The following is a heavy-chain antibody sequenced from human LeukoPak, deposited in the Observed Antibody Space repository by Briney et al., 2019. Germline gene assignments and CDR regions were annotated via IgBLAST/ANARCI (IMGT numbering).Heavy chain of an antibody. CDR2: INPNSGNT. Sequence: ASVKVSCKASGYTFTSYDINWVRQATGQGLEWMGWINPNSGNTAYAQKFQGRVTMTRNTSISTAYMELSSLRSEDTAVYYCATVYDLLALYYHGMDVWGQGTTVTVSS. J-gene: IGHJ6*02. D-gene: IGHD5/OR15-5a*01. CDR3: ATVYDLLALYYHGMDV. CDR1: GYTFTSYD. V-gene: IGHV1-8*01.